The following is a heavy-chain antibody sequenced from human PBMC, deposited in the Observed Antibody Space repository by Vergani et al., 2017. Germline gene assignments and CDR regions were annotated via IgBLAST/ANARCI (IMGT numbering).Heavy chain of an antibody. CDR1: GGSISSYY. Sequence: QVQLQESGPGLVKPSETLSLTCTVSGGSISSYYWSWIRQPPGKGLEWIGYIYYSGSTNYNPSLKSRVTISVDTSKNQFSLKLSSVTAADTAVYYCARVGGGYSYGEFDYWGQGTLVTVSS. CDR3: ARVGGGYSYGEFDY. D-gene: IGHD5-18*01. CDR2: IYYSGST. V-gene: IGHV4-59*01. J-gene: IGHJ4*02.